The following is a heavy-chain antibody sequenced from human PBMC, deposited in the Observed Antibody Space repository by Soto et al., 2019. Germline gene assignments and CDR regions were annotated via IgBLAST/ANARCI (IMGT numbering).Heavy chain of an antibody. CDR2: ISAYNGNT. V-gene: IGHV1-18*01. CDR3: ARDVEGDYALDWFDP. CDR1: GYTFTSYG. J-gene: IGHJ5*02. D-gene: IGHD4-17*01. Sequence: ASVKVSCKASGYTFTSYGISWVRQAPGQGLEWMGWISAYNGNTNYAQKLQGRVTMTTDTSTSTAYMELRSLRSDDTAVYYCARDVEGDYALDWFDPWGQGTLVTVSS.